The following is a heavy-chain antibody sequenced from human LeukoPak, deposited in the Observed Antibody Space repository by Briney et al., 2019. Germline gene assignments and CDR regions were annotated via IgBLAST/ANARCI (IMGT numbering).Heavy chain of an antibody. J-gene: IGHJ4*02. D-gene: IGHD3-22*01. Sequence: GASVKVSCKASGYTFTGYYMHWVRQAPGQGLEWMGRINPNSGGTNYAQKLQGRVTMTTDTSTSTAYMELRSLRSDDTAVYYCARLRYDGGYYFDYWGQGTLVTVSS. CDR3: ARLRYDGGYYFDY. V-gene: IGHV1-2*06. CDR2: INPNSGGT. CDR1: GYTFTGYY.